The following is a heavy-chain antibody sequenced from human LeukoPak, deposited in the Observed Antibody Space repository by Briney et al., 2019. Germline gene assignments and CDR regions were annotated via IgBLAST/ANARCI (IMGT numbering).Heavy chain of an antibody. CDR1: GCTFSDYY. CDR3: AKGKGSRAPTNALDI. Sequence: GGSLRLSCAASGCTFSDYYMSWIRQAPGKGREGVSYISSSGSTIYYADSVEGRFTISRDNAKNTLYLQMNSLSAEDTAVYYCAKGKGSRAPTNALDIWGQGTMVTVSS. D-gene: IGHD2-15*01. J-gene: IGHJ3*02. V-gene: IGHV3-11*01. CDR2: ISSSGSTI.